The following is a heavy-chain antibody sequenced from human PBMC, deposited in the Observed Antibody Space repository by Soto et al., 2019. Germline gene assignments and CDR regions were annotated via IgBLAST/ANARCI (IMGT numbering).Heavy chain of an antibody. V-gene: IGHV4-34*01. Sequence: QVQLQQWGAGLLKPSETLSLTCAVYGGSFSGYYWTWIRQPPGKGLEWIGEIYHGLSIVYNPSLESRVTISGDPSKNQFSLKLRSVSAADTAVYYCARHGGYYFDYWGQGTLVTVSS. CDR3: ARHGGYYFDY. J-gene: IGHJ4*02. D-gene: IGHD3-16*01. CDR1: GGSFSGYY. CDR2: IYHGLSI.